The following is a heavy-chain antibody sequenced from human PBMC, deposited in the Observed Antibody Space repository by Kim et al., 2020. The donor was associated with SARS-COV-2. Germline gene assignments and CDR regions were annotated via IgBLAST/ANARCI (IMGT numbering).Heavy chain of an antibody. CDR1: GFTFDDYG. CDR2: INWNGGST. J-gene: IGHJ3*02. CDR3: AREFIENERPIVVVPAASSEAFDI. Sequence: GGSLRLSCAASGFTFDDYGMSWVRQAPGKGLEWVSGINWNGGSTGYADSVKGRFTISRDNAKNSLYLQMNSLRAEDTALYHCAREFIENERPIVVVPAASSEAFDIWGQGTMVTVSS. V-gene: IGHV3-20*01. D-gene: IGHD2-2*01.